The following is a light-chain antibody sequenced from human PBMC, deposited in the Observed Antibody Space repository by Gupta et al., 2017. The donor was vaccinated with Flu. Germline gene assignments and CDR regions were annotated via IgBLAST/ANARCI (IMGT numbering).Light chain of an antibody. Sequence: TGKKIGTHNLASWYQKHPGNAPKLVISEVSERPSGVSNRFSGYKSGNTASMTISGVQAEDEADYYCCSYAGSSTFVFGTGTKVTVL. J-gene: IGLJ1*01. CDR1: GKKIGTHNL. CDR3: CSYAGSSTFV. CDR2: EVS. V-gene: IGLV2-23*02.